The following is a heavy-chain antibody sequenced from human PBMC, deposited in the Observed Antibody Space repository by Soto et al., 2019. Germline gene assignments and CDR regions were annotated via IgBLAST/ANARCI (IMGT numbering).Heavy chain of an antibody. J-gene: IGHJ3*02. CDR2: IGGSGVSI. CDR1: GFTFSNYA. CDR3: AQKNDTKGAFDI. D-gene: IGHD1-1*01. V-gene: IGHV3-23*01. Sequence: EVQLLESGGGLVQPGGSLRLSCVVSGFTFSNYAMSWVRQAPGKGLEWVSGIGGSGVSIKYADSVKGRFTISRDNSKNTLYLQMNSLRAEDTAVYHCAQKNDTKGAFDIWGQGTMVTVSS.